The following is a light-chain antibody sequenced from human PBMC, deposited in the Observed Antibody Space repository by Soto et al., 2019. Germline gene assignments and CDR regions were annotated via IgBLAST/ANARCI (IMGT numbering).Light chain of an antibody. V-gene: IGLV1-47*01. J-gene: IGLJ1*01. CDR2: RNN. CDR3: AAWDDSLSGYV. Sequence: HSVLTQPPSASGTPGQRVTISCSGSSSNIGSNYVYWYQQLPGTAPKLLIYRNNQRPSGVPDRFSGSKSGTSASLAISGLRSEDEADYYCAAWDDSLSGYVFGTGTQLTVL. CDR1: SSNIGSNY.